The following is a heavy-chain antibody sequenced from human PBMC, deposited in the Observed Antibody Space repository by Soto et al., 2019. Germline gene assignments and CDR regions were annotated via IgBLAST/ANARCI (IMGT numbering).Heavy chain of an antibody. CDR3: ATDSGYDNQGMDV. J-gene: IGHJ6*02. CDR2: IYYSGST. D-gene: IGHD5-12*01. CDR1: SGCICISSYY. V-gene: IGHV4-39*01. Sequence: SESLYLASTVCSGCICISSYYWGWIRQPPGKGLEWIGSIYYSGSTYYNPSLKSRVTISVDTSKNQFSLKLSSVTAADTAVYYCATDSGYDNQGMDVWGQGTTVTVSS.